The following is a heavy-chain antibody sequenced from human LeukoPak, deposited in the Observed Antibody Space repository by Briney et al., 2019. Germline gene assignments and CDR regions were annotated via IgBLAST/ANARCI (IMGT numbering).Heavy chain of an antibody. CDR1: GFAFSSYS. CDR3: ARVTAGATTSNYYYYHMDV. V-gene: IGHV3-64*01. J-gene: IGHJ6*02. CDR2: ITSNGGLT. Sequence: GGSLRLSCAGSGFAFSSYSIQWVRQAPGKGLESVSAITSNGGLTYYANSVRGRFTISRDNSKNTLYLQMGSLRAEDMAVYNCARVTAGATTSNYYYYHMDVWGQGTTVTVSS. D-gene: IGHD1-26*01.